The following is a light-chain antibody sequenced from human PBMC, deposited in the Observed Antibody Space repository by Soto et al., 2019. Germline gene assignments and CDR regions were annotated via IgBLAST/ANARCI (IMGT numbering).Light chain of an antibody. CDR1: QSVSSN. CDR2: GAS. V-gene: IGKV3-15*01. CDR3: QQYNNWLIT. Sequence: VVMPQSPPTLSVSPGERATLSCRASQSVSSNLAWYQQKPGQAPRLLIYGASTRATGIPARFSGSGSGTEFTLTISSLQSEDFAVYYCQQYNNWLITFGQGTRLEIK. J-gene: IGKJ5*01.